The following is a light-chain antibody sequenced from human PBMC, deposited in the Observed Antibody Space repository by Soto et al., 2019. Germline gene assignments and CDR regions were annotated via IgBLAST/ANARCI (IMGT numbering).Light chain of an antibody. Sequence: SELTQPASVAGSPGQSITISCTGTSSDVGGYNYVAWYQQHPGKVPRLMIYEVSNRPSGVSNRFPGSKSGSTASLTISGLQAEDEADYYCISYTSSSTSYVFGTGTKSPS. CDR3: ISYTSSSTSYV. J-gene: IGLJ1*01. V-gene: IGLV2-14*01. CDR1: SSDVGGYNY. CDR2: EVS.